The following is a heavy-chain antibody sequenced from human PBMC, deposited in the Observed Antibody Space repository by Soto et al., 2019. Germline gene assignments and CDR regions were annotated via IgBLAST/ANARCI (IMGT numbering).Heavy chain of an antibody. D-gene: IGHD6-19*01. Sequence: ASVKVSCKASGYTFTSYGISWVRQAPGQGLEWMGGISAYNGNTNYAQKFQGRVTITADESTSTAYMELSSLRSEDTAVYYCARARIAVAGHYYYYGMDVWGQGTTVTVSS. CDR2: ISAYNGNT. J-gene: IGHJ6*02. CDR3: ARARIAVAGHYYYYGMDV. V-gene: IGHV1-18*01. CDR1: GYTFTSYG.